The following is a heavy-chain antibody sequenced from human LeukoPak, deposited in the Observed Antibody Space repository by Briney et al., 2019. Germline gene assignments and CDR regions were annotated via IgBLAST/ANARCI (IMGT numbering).Heavy chain of an antibody. Sequence: GESLKISCKGSGYNFPKSWIGWVRQMPGKGLEWMAIIYPDDSRTKYSPSFQGQVTISADRSINTAYLQWSSLGASDTAMYYCARPAYFASHDWGQGTLVTVSS. CDR1: GYNFPKSW. D-gene: IGHD3-10*01. CDR2: IYPDDSRT. V-gene: IGHV5-51*01. CDR3: ARPAYFASHD. J-gene: IGHJ4*02.